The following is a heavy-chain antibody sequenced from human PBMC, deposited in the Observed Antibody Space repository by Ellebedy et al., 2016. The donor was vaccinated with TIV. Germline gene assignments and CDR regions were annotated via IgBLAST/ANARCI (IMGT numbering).Heavy chain of an antibody. Sequence: GESLKISCSASGFTFNIYAMSWVRQAPGKGLEWVSYITNTGSHTYYADSVKGRFTVARDDAKNSVFLQMNSLRAEDTAVYYCGRAREPGYFAYYYYGMDVWGQGTTVTVSS. V-gene: IGHV3-11*01. CDR1: GFTFNIYA. CDR2: ITNTGSHT. J-gene: IGHJ6*02. D-gene: IGHD3-9*01. CDR3: GRAREPGYFAYYYYGMDV.